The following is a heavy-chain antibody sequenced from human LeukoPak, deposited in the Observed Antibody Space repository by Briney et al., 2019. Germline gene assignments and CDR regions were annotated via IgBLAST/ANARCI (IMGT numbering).Heavy chain of an antibody. CDR3: ASYQGPNYYYYGMDV. J-gene: IGHJ6*02. V-gene: IGHV3-21*01. Sequence: GGSLRLSCAASGFTFSSYSMNWVRQAPGKGLEWVSSISSSSSYIYYADSVKGRFTISRDNAKNSLYLQMNSLRAEDTAVYYCASYQGPNYYYYGMDVWGQGTTVTVSS. CDR2: ISSSSSYI. CDR1: GFTFSSYS.